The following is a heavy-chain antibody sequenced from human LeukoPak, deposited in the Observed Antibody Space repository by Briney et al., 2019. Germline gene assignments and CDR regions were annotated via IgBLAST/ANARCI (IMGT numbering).Heavy chain of an antibody. J-gene: IGHJ4*02. CDR2: ISSSGSTI. Sequence: PGGSLRLSCAASGFTFSSYEMNWVRQAPGKGLEWVSYISSSGSTIYYADYVKGRFNISRDTSKNTVYLQMNSLRAEDTAVYYCARGGARQQLFENYFDYWGQGTLVTVSS. CDR3: ARGGARQQLFENYFDY. CDR1: GFTFSSYE. D-gene: IGHD6-13*01. V-gene: IGHV3-48*03.